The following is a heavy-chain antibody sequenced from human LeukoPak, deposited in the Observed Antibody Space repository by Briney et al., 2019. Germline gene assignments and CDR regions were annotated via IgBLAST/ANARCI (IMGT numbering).Heavy chain of an antibody. CDR2: IRYDGRNK. D-gene: IGHD1-26*01. Sequence: PAGGSLRLSCAASGFTFISYGMHWVRQAPGKGLEWVAFIRYDGRNKYYADSVKGRFIISRDNAKNSLYLQMNSLRAEDTAVYYCARDSGLGATGYWYFDLWGRGTLVTVSS. CDR1: GFTFISYG. CDR3: ARDSGLGATGYWYFDL. V-gene: IGHV3-30*02. J-gene: IGHJ2*01.